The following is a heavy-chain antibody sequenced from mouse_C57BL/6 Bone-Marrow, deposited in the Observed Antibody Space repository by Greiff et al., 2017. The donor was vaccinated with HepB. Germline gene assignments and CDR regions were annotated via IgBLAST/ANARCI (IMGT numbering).Heavy chain of an antibody. D-gene: IGHD1-1*01. CDR2: IYPRSGNT. J-gene: IGHJ3*01. CDR3: ARDYYYGRRFAY. Sequence: VQLQQSGAELARPGASVKLSCKASGYTFTSYGISWVKQRTGQGLEWIGEIYPRSGNTYYNEKFKGKATLTADKSSSTAYMELRSLTSEDSAVYFCARDYYYGRRFAYWGQGTLVTVSA. CDR1: GYTFTSYG. V-gene: IGHV1-81*01.